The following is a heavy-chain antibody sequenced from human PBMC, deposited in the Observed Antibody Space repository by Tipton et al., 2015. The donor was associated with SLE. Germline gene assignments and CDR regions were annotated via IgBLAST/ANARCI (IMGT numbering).Heavy chain of an antibody. J-gene: IGHJ4*02. CDR1: GGSFSSGGYY. Sequence: TLSLTCAVYGGSFSSGGYYWSWIRQHPGKGLEWIGYIYYSGSTYYNPSLKSRVTISVDTSKNQFSLKLSSVTAADTAVYYCARVSQQLVGGFTYFDYWGQGTLVTVSS. CDR3: ARVSQQLVGGFTYFDY. CDR2: IYYSGST. V-gene: IGHV4-31*11. D-gene: IGHD6-6*01.